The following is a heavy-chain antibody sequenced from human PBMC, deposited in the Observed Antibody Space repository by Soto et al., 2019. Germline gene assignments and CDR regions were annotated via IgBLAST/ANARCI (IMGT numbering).Heavy chain of an antibody. D-gene: IGHD6-19*01. Sequence: QVQLQQWGAGLLKPSETLSLTCAVYGGSFSGYYWSWIRQPPGKGLEWIGEINHSGSTNYNPSLKRRVTISVDTAKNQFSLKLSSVTAADTAVYYCARGTNSVIALAGTRWFDPWGQGTLVTVSS. CDR2: INHSGST. V-gene: IGHV4-34*01. CDR1: GGSFSGYY. CDR3: ARGTNSVIALAGTRWFDP. J-gene: IGHJ5*02.